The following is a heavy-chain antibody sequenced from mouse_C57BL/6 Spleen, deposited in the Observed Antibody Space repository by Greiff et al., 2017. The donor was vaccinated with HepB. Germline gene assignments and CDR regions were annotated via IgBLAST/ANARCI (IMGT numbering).Heavy chain of an antibody. D-gene: IGHD2-10*01. CDR3: ARPYYGNYDAMDY. CDR2: INPYNGGT. Sequence: EVQLQQSGPVLVKPGASVKMSCKASGYTFTDYYMNWVKQSHGKSLEWIGVINPYNGGTSYNQKFKGKATLTVDKSSSTAYMELNSLTSEDSAVYYCARPYYGNYDAMDYWGQGTSVTVSS. CDR1: GYTFTDYY. J-gene: IGHJ4*01. V-gene: IGHV1-19*01.